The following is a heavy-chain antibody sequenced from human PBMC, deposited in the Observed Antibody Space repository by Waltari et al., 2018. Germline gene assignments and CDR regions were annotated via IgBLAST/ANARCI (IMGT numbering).Heavy chain of an antibody. CDR1: GGSISNYY. J-gene: IGHJ5*02. V-gene: IGHV4-4*07. CDR2: VYISGHT. Sequence: QVQLQESGPGLVKPSETQSLTCSVSGGSISNYYWTWVRQSAGKGLEWIGRVYISGHTSYNPSLERRVTMSLDTSRKEFSRKLRVVTAADTGVYFCARSGDFGDYDAWGQGTLVTVS. D-gene: IGHD2-21*02. CDR3: ARSGDFGDYDA.